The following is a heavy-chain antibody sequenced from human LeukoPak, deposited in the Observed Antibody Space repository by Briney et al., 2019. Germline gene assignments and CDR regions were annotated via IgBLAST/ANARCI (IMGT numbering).Heavy chain of an antibody. Sequence: PSETLSLTCTVSGGSISSYYWSWIRQPPGKGLEWIGYIFYSGSTNYNPYLKSRVTISVDTSKNQFSLKLSSVTAADTAVYYCARHGSVSSGALVWGQGTLVTVSS. D-gene: IGHD3-22*01. J-gene: IGHJ4*02. CDR3: ARHGSVSSGALV. V-gene: IGHV4-59*08. CDR1: GGSISSYY. CDR2: IFYSGST.